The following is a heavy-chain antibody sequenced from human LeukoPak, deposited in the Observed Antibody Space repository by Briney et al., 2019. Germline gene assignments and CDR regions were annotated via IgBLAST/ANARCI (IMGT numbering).Heavy chain of an antibody. D-gene: IGHD2-2*01. CDR1: GYTFTSYD. CDR2: MNPNSGNT. V-gene: IGHV1-8*03. CDR3: ARGPYCSSTSCYDAFSFPFDY. Sequence: ASVKVSCKASGYTFTSYDINWVRQATGQGLEWMGWMNPNSGNTGYAQKFQGRVTITRNTSISTAHMELSSLRSEDTAVYYCARGPYCSSTSCYDAFSFPFDYWGQGTLVTVSS. J-gene: IGHJ4*02.